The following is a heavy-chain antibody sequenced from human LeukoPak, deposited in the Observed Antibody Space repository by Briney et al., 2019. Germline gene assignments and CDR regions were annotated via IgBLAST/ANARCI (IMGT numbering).Heavy chain of an antibody. D-gene: IGHD4-11*01. CDR3: ARGSWDSNYDH. J-gene: IGHJ4*02. Sequence: EASVKVSFKASVGTFSNYAISWVRQAPGQGLEWMGGIIPIFGTTNYAQKFQDRVTITADESTSTAYMELSSLRSEDTAVYYCARGSWDSNYDHWGQGTLITVSS. CDR1: VGTFSNYA. CDR2: IIPIFGTT. V-gene: IGHV1-69*13.